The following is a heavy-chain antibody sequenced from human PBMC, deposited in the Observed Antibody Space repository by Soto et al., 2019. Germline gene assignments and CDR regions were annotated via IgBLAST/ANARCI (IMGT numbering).Heavy chain of an antibody. Sequence: SETLSLTCTVSGASITGSSYWSWIRQPAGKGLEWIGRFSLSGTTNYNPSLRSRVTMSADVSKNQFSLRLTSVTAADTALYYCARGMTPPGAPAWYYFDSWGQGTMVTVSS. J-gene: IGHJ4*02. CDR3: ARGMTPPGAPAWYYFDS. CDR1: GASITGSSY. CDR2: FSLSGTT. D-gene: IGHD2-8*02. V-gene: IGHV4-4*07.